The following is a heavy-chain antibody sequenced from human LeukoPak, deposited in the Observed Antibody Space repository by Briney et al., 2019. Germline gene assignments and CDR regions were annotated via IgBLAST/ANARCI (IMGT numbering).Heavy chain of an antibody. CDR3: ARGDTMPKSHPAYCYFDF. Sequence: SEPLSLTRTAAGGSISSYYWSLIRQPPGKGLEWMGYIYYNGGTNYNPSLKSRVTISADTSNNQFSLKLSFVTAADTAVYYCARGDTMPKSHPAYCYFDFWGRGTLVTVSS. D-gene: IGHD2-2*01. CDR1: GGSISSYY. V-gene: IGHV4-59*01. J-gene: IGHJ2*01. CDR2: IYYNGGT.